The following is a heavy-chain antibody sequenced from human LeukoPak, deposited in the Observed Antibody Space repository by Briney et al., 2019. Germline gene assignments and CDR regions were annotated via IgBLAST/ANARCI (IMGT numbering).Heavy chain of an antibody. CDR1: GGTFSSYA. Sequence: SVKVSCKASGGTFSSYAISWVRQAPGQGLEWMGGIIPIFGTANYAQKFQGRVTITTDESTSTAYMELSSLRSEDTAVYYCARGELLEARPFDYWGQGTLVTVSS. CDR3: ARGELLEARPFDY. V-gene: IGHV1-69*05. J-gene: IGHJ4*02. CDR2: IIPIFGTA. D-gene: IGHD1-26*01.